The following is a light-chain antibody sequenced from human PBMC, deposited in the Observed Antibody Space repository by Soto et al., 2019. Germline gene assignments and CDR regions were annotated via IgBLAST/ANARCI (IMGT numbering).Light chain of an antibody. CDR1: QGISSW. V-gene: IGKV1-5*01. CDR2: DAS. J-gene: IGKJ1*01. Sequence: DIPMTRSPSSVYASVGDRVTITCRASQGISSWLAWYQQKPGKAPKLLIYDASSLESGVPSRFSGSGSGTEFTLTISSLQPDDFATYYCQQYNIYSPTFGQGAKADI. CDR3: QQYNIYSPT.